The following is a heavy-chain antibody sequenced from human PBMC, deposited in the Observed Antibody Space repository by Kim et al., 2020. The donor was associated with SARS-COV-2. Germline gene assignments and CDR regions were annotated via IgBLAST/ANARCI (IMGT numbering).Heavy chain of an antibody. CDR3: ARDSGWGICGGDCYPPGPLGY. J-gene: IGHJ4*02. CDR1: GGSISSSSYY. CDR2: IYYSGST. Sequence: SETLSLTCTVSGGSISSSSYYWGWIRQPPGKGLEWIGSIYYSGSTYYNPSLKSRVTISVDTSKNQFSLKLSSVTAADTAVYYCARDSGWGICGGDCYPPGPLGYWGQGTLVTVSS. D-gene: IGHD2-21*02. V-gene: IGHV4-39*07.